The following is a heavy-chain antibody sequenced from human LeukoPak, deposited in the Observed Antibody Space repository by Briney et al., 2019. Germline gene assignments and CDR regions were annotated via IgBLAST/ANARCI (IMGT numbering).Heavy chain of an antibody. CDR2: INPNSGGT. Sequence: ASVKVSCKASGYTFTGYYMHWVRQAPGQGLEWMGWINPNSGGTNYAQKFQGRVTMTRDTSISTAYMELSGLRSDDTAVYYCARGGSGWTRRSSIDYWGQGTLVTVSS. D-gene: IGHD6-19*01. J-gene: IGHJ4*02. V-gene: IGHV1-2*02. CDR1: GYTFTGYY. CDR3: ARGGSGWTRRSSIDY.